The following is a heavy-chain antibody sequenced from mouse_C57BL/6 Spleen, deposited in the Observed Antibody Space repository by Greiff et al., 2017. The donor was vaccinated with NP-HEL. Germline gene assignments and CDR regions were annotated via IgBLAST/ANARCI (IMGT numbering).Heavy chain of an antibody. J-gene: IGHJ3*01. Sequence: EVKLVESGGGLVKPGGSLKLSCAASGFTFSSYAMSWVRQTPEKRLEWVATISDGGSYTYYPDNVKGRFTISRDNAKNNLYLQMSHLKSEDTAMYYCAREVLRSFAWFADWGQGTLVTVSA. CDR2: ISDGGSYT. CDR1: GFTFSSYA. D-gene: IGHD1-1*01. CDR3: AREVLRSFAWFAD. V-gene: IGHV5-4*01.